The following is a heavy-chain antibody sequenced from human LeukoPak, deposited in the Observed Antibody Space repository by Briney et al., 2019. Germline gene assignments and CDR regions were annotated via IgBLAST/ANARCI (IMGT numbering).Heavy chain of an antibody. D-gene: IGHD1-26*01. Sequence: GGSLRLSCAASGFTFSSYAMHWVRQAPGKGLEWVAVISYDGSNKYYADSVKGRFTISRDNSKNTLYLQMNSLRAEDTAVYYCAREDQVGANTFDIWGQGTMVTVSS. V-gene: IGHV3-30-3*01. CDR2: ISYDGSNK. J-gene: IGHJ3*02. CDR3: AREDQVGANTFDI. CDR1: GFTFSSYA.